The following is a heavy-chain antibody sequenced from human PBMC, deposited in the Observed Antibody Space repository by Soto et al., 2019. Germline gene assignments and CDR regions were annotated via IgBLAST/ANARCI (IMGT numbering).Heavy chain of an antibody. CDR1: GYTFSSYW. CDR2: IKQDGSEK. Sequence: EVQLVESGGGLVQPGGSLRLSCAASGYTFSSYWMSWVRQAPGKGLEWVAKIKQDGSEKYYVESVKGRFTISRDNAKNSMYLQMNSLRAEDTAVYYCATETWWRLDYWGQGTLVTVSS. V-gene: IGHV3-7*01. D-gene: IGHD2-8*02. J-gene: IGHJ4*02. CDR3: ATETWWRLDY.